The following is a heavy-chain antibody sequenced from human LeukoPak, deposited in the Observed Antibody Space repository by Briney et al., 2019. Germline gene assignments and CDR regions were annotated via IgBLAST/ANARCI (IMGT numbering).Heavy chain of an antibody. CDR3: ARLASSGWSHCDY. CDR2: IYYSGST. J-gene: IGHJ4*02. CDR1: GGSISGYY. V-gene: IGHV4-59*08. Sequence: SETLSLTCTVSGGSISGYYWSWIRQPPGKGPEWVGYIYYSGSTNYNPSLKSRVTISVDTSKNQFSLKMNSVTAADTAVYYCARLASSGWSHCDYWGQGTLVTVSS. D-gene: IGHD6-19*01.